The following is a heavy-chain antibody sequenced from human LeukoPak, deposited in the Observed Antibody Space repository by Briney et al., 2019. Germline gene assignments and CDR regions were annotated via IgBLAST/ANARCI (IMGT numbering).Heavy chain of an antibody. CDR1: GLTFSGYW. J-gene: IGHJ4*02. Sequence: GGSLRLSCAVSGLTFSGYWMTWVRQAPGKGLEWVANIKQDGSEIYYVDSVRGRFTISRDDAKNSLYLQMNGLRAEDTAVYYYARERQRVGDYWGQGTLVTVSS. V-gene: IGHV3-7*04. D-gene: IGHD3-10*01. CDR2: IKQDGSEI. CDR3: ARERQRVGDY.